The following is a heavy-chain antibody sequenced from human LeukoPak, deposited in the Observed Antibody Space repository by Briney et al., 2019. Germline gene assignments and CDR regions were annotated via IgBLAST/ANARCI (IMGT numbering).Heavy chain of an antibody. Sequence: GGSLRLSCAAYGFTFSSYSMNWVRQAPGKGLEWVSSISSSSSYIYYADSVKGRFTISRDNAKNSLYLQMNSLRAEDTAVYYCASLPRYYYYYMDVWGKGTTVTVSS. CDR2: ISSSSSYI. CDR1: GFTFSSYS. V-gene: IGHV3-21*01. J-gene: IGHJ6*03. CDR3: ASLPRYYYYYMDV.